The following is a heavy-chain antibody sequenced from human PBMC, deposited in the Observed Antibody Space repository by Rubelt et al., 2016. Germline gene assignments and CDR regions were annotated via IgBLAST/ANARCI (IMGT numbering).Heavy chain of an antibody. CDR3: ASRYSYGFSNYYGMDV. D-gene: IGHD5-18*01. CDR1: GFTFSSYS. Sequence: EVQLLESGGGLVQPGGSLRLSCAASGFTFSSYSMNWVRQAPGKGLEWVSYIISSSSTIYYADSVQGRFTISRDNAKNSLCWQMNSLRAEDTAVYYCASRYSYGFSNYYGMDVWGQGTTVTVSS. J-gene: IGHJ6*02. CDR2: IISSSSTI. V-gene: IGHV3-48*04.